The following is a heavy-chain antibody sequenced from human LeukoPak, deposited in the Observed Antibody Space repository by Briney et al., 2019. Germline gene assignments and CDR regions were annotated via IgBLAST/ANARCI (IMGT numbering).Heavy chain of an antibody. CDR1: GGSMNSRH. CDR3: ATIKRGDIFGYFDF. V-gene: IGHV4-59*11. J-gene: IGHJ4*02. Sequence: SETLSLTCTVSGGSMNSRHWSWIRQPPGKGLEWIGYMLDTVTTKDNPSLKSRFTLSADTSKNQFSLRLTSVTAADTAVYYCATIKRGDIFGYFDFWGQGILVTVSS. CDR2: MLDTVTT. D-gene: IGHD5-18*01.